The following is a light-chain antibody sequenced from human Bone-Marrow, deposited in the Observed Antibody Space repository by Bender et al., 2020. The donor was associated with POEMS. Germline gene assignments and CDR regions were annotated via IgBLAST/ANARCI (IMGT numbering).Light chain of an antibody. Sequence: SYELTQPPSVSVSPGQTATITCSGDKLGDKFACWYQQKPGQSPALIIYQDTKRPSGIPARFSGSNSGNTATLAISGTQAMDEADYYCQTWDSSVVFGGGTKLTVL. V-gene: IGLV3-1*01. J-gene: IGLJ2*01. CDR1: KLGDKF. CDR3: QTWDSSVV. CDR2: QDT.